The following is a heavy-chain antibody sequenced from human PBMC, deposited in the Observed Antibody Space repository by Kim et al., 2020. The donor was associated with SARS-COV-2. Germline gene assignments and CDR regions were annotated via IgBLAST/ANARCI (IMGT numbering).Heavy chain of an antibody. Sequence: SETLSLTCTVSGVSISSSSYYWGWIRQPPGKGLEWIGSIYYSGSTYYNPSLKSRVTISVDTSKNQFSLKLSSVTAADTAVYFCARDSDPFDWLTPFGYWGEGTLVTVSS. CDR2: IYYSGST. D-gene: IGHD3-9*01. J-gene: IGHJ4*02. V-gene: IGHV4-39*07. CDR3: ARDSDPFDWLTPFGY. CDR1: GVSISSSSYY.